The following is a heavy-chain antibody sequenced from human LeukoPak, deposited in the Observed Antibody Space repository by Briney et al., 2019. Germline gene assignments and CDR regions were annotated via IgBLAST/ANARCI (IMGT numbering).Heavy chain of an antibody. CDR3: ARVRLAVRWNDGFDM. CDR2: ISSNGGST. J-gene: IGHJ3*02. CDR1: GFTFSSYA. V-gene: IGHV3-64*01. D-gene: IGHD1-1*01. Sequence: AGGSLRLSCAASGFTFSSYAMHWVRQAPGKGLEYVSSISSNGGSTYYANSVKGRFTISRDNSKNTLYLQMGSLRAEDMAVYYCARVRLAVRWNDGFDMWGQGTMVTVSS.